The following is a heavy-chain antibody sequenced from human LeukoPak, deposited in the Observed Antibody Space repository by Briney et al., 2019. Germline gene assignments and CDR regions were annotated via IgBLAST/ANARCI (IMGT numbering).Heavy chain of an antibody. D-gene: IGHD6-13*01. CDR2: IDPSDSYT. CDR3: ARLGGSSWYFDWFDP. J-gene: IGHJ5*02. V-gene: IGHV5-10-1*01. CDR1: GYSFTSYW. Sequence: GESLKISCKGSGYSFTSYWISWVRQMPGKGLEWMGRIDPSDSYTNYSPSFQGHVTISADKSISTAYLQWSSLKASDTAMYYCARLGGSSWYFDWFDPWGQGTLVTVSS.